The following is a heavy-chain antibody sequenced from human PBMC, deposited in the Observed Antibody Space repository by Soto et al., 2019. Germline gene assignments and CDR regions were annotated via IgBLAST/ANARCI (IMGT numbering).Heavy chain of an antibody. V-gene: IGHV3-30-3*01. D-gene: IGHD6-13*01. CDR3: ARDYYSSSWYAGYYYGMDV. CDR1: GFTFSSYA. CDR2: ISYDGSNK. J-gene: IGHJ6*02. Sequence: GGSLRLSCAASGFTFSSYAMHWVRQAPGKGLEWVAVISYDGSNKYYADSVKGRFTISRDNSKNTLYLQMNSLRAEDTAVYYCARDYYSSSWYAGYYYGMDVWSQGTTVTVSS.